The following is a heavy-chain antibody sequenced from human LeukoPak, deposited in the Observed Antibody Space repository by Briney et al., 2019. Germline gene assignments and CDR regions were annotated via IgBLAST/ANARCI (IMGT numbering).Heavy chain of an antibody. CDR1: GFTFTGYY. CDR3: ARDTYGGNWSLGY. V-gene: IGHV1-2*02. J-gene: IGHJ4*02. Sequence: VASVKVSCKASGFTFTGYYIHWERQAPGQGLEWMGWVNPNSGGTKYAQKFQGRVSMTSDTSISTAYMELSRLTSDDTAVYYCARDTYGGNWSLGYWGQGTLVTVSS. D-gene: IGHD4-23*01. CDR2: VNPNSGGT.